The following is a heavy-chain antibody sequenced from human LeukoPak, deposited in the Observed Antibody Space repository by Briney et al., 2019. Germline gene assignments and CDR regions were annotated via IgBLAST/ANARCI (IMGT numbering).Heavy chain of an antibody. D-gene: IGHD3-3*01. CDR1: GFTFSSYS. CDR3: ARDWRQHHYWYFDL. CDR2: ISSSSSTI. Sequence: GGSLRLSCAASGFTFSSYSMNWVRQAPGKGLEWVSYISSSSSTIYYADSVKGRFTISRDNAKNSLYLQMNSLRAEDTAVYYCARDWRQHHYWYFDLWGRGTLVTVSS. V-gene: IGHV3-48*01. J-gene: IGHJ2*01.